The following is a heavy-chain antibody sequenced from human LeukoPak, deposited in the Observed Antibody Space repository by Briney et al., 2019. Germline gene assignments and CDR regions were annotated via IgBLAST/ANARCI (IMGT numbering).Heavy chain of an antibody. CDR2: ISYDGGND. CDR3: VRDSRPPDSIHFWSVNLFDP. V-gene: IGHV3-30*04. Sequence: PGGSLRLSCAASGFAFNTYTIHWVRQAPGKGLEWVAVISYDGGNDYYADSVKGRFTISRGNSKNTLYLQMNSLRPEDTAVYYCVRDSRPPDSIHFWSVNLFDPWGQGTLVTVSS. CDR1: GFAFNTYT. J-gene: IGHJ5*02. D-gene: IGHD3-3*02.